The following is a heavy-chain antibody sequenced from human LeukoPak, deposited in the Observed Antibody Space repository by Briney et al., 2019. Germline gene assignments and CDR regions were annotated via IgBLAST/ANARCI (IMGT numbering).Heavy chain of an antibody. J-gene: IGHJ4*02. CDR1: GFSFSNYA. Sequence: GGSLRLSCTASGFSFSNYAMSWVRQTPGKGLEGVSTISGSDGSTNYADSVKGRFTISRDNSENTLSLQMNSLRAEDTAIYYCSKGPHSMYSTSWFDYWGQGTLVTVSS. D-gene: IGHD2-2*01. CDR3: SKGPHSMYSTSWFDY. V-gene: IGHV3-23*01. CDR2: ISGSDGST.